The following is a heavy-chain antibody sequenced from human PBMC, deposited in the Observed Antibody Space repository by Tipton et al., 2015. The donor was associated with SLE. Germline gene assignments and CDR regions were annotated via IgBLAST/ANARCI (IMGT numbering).Heavy chain of an antibody. CDR2: INDSGRA. CDR3: ARDGLEGGFDY. J-gene: IGHJ4*02. Sequence: TLSLTCTVSGGSISSSSYYWGWIRQAPGKGLEWIGEINDSGRANYNPSLKSRVTMSVDTSENQFSLKLSSVTAADTAVYYCARDGLEGGFDYWGQGTLVTVSS. V-gene: IGHV4-39*07. D-gene: IGHD1-26*01. CDR1: GGSISSSSYY.